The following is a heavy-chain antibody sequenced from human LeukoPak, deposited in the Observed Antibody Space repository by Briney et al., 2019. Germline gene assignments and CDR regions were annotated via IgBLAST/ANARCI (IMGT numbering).Heavy chain of an antibody. CDR2: ISSSGSTI. CDR3: AREAPMIADAFDI. J-gene: IGHJ3*02. V-gene: IGHV3-11*04. CDR1: GFTFSDYY. D-gene: IGHD2-2*01. Sequence: PGGSLRLSCAASGFTFSDYYMSWIRQAPGKGLEWVSYISSSGSTIYYADSVKGRFTISRDNAKNSLYLQMNSLRAEDTAVYYCAREAPMIADAFDIWGQGTMVTVSS.